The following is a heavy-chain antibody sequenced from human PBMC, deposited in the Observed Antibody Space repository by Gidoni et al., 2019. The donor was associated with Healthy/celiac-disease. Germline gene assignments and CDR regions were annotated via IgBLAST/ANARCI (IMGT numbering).Heavy chain of an antibody. J-gene: IGHJ4*02. CDR1: GFTFRGYW. V-gene: IGHV3-7*03. CDR3: ARGLGGTTVDY. CDR2: IKQDGSEK. D-gene: IGHD4-17*01. Sequence: EVQLVESGGGLVQPGGSLRLSCAASGFTFRGYWMSWVRQAPGQGLEWVANIKQDGSEKYYVDSVKGRFTISRDNAKNSLYLQMNSLRAEDTAVYYCARGLGGTTVDYWGQGTLVTVSS.